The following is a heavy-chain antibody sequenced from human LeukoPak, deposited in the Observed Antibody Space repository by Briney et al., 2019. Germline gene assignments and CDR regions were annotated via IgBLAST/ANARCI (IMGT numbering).Heavy chain of an antibody. CDR3: AKASVITAVLFDS. CDR2: ISNSGNT. CDR1: GGSISSYY. Sequence: SETLSLTCAVSGGSISSYYWNWIRQTPGQGLEWIGYISNSGNTKYNPSLKGRVTISRDTSKNQFSLRLKSVTAADTAVYYCAKASVITAVLFDSWGQGTLVAVSS. J-gene: IGHJ4*02. V-gene: IGHV4-59*01. D-gene: IGHD3-16*01.